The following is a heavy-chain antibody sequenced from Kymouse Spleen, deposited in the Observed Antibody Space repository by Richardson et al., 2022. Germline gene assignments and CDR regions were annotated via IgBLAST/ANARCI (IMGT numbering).Heavy chain of an antibody. V-gene: IGHV4-39*01. CDR1: GGSISSSSYY. D-gene: IGHD1-26*01. CDR2: IYYSGST. J-gene: IGHJ4*02. CDR3: ARTVGATFFDY. Sequence: QLQLQESGPGLVKPSETLSLTCTVSGGSISSSSYYWGWIRQPPGKGLEWIGSIYYSGSTYYNPSLKSRVTISVDTSKNQFSLKLSSVTAADTAVYYCARTVGATFFDYWGQGTLVTVSS.